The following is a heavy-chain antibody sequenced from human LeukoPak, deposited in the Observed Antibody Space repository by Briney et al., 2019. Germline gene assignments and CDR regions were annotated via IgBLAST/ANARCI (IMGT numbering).Heavy chain of an antibody. D-gene: IGHD3-22*01. CDR1: GGTFSSYA. V-gene: IGHV1-69*13. CDR2: IIPIFGTA. CDR3: ARDSSGYYSSHRKLDI. J-gene: IGHJ3*02. Sequence: SVKVSCKASGGTFSSYAISGVRQAPGQGLEWMGGIIPIFGTANYAQKFQGRVTITADESTSTAYMELSSLRSEDTAVYYCARDSSGYYSSHRKLDIWGQGTMVTVSS.